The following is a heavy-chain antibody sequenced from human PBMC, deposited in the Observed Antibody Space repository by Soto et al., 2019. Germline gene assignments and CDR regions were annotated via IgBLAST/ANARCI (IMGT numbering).Heavy chain of an antibody. CDR3: AADEVAVAGPYYYYGMDV. Sequence: SVKVSCKASGGTFSSYAVSWVRQAPGQGLEWMGGIIPIFGTANYAQKFQGRVTITADESTSTAYMELSSLRSEDTAVYYCAADEVAVAGPYYYYGMDVWGQGTTVTVSS. CDR1: GGTFSSYA. CDR2: IIPIFGTA. J-gene: IGHJ6*02. D-gene: IGHD6-19*01. V-gene: IGHV1-69*13.